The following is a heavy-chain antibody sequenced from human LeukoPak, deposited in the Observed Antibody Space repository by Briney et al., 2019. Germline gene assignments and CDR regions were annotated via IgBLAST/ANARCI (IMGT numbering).Heavy chain of an antibody. J-gene: IGHJ4*02. CDR2: IYNSGST. CDR3: ARRYCSGGHCYYSDS. D-gene: IGHD2-15*01. Sequence: SETLSLTCTVSGGSISSSSHYWGWIRQPPGMGLEWIGIIYNSGSTYYNPSLNSRVTVSLDTSKNQFSLTVTSVTAADTAVYYCARRYCSGGHCYYSDSWGQGTLVTVSS. V-gene: IGHV4-39*01. CDR1: GGSISSSSHY.